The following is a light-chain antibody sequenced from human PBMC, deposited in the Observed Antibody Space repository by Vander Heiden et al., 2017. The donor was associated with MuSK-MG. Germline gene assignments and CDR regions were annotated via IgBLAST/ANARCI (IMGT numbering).Light chain of an antibody. V-gene: IGLV7-43*01. CDR1: TGAVTNGYH. J-gene: IGLJ3*02. Sequence: QTVVTQEPSVTVSPGGTVTLTCASSTGAVTNGYHTNWFQQKRGQAPRTLIYSTSKKHSWTPARFSGSLLGGKAALTLSGVQPEDEADYYCLVYYSGEPGFGGGTKLTVL. CDR3: LVYYSGEPG. CDR2: STS.